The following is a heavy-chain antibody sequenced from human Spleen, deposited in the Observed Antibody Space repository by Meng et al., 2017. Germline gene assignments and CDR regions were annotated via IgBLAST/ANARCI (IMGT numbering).Heavy chain of an antibody. Sequence: GESLKISCAASGFTFSNYWMHWVRQAPGKGLVWVSRINSEGTTTNYADSVKGRFTISRDNAKNTLYLQMNSLRAEDTAVYYCARVPFYHDNSGQDSWGQGTLVTVSS. V-gene: IGHV3-74*01. J-gene: IGHJ4*02. CDR3: ARVPFYHDNSGQDS. CDR1: GFTFSNYW. D-gene: IGHD3-22*01. CDR2: INSEGTTT.